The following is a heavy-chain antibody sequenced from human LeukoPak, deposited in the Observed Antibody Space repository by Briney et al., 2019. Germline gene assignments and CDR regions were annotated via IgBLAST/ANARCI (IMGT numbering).Heavy chain of an antibody. D-gene: IGHD6-13*01. CDR2: IWHDGTKK. J-gene: IGHJ1*01. CDR3: ARVDGSSWYTGYFQY. V-gene: IGHV3-33*01. CDR1: GLTFSSYG. Sequence: GGALMLSCATHGLTFSSYGMPRGRQAPGKGLEWVAVIWHDGTKKDYLASVKGRFTVSRDNSKKTVYLQMSSLRAEDRAVYYCARVDGSSWYTGYFQYWGQGTLVTVSS.